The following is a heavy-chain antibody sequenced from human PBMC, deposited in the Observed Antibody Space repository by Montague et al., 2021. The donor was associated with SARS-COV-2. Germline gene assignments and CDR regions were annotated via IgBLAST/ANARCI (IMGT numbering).Heavy chain of an antibody. CDR2: IYSGGSST. CDR1: GFTFSSYA. J-gene: IGHJ6*02. V-gene: IGHV3-23*03. CDR3: AKGQGRTIFGVVIPDLYYYYGMDV. Sequence: SLSLSCAASGFTFSSYAMSWVRQAPGKGLEWVSVIYSGGSSTYYADSVXGRFTISRDNSKNTLYLQMNSLRAEDTAVYYCAKGQGRTIFGVVIPDLYYYYGMDVWGQGTTVTVSS. D-gene: IGHD3-3*01.